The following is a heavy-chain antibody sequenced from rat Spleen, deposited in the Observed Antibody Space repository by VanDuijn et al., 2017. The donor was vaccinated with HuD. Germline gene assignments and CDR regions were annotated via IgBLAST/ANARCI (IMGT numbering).Heavy chain of an antibody. CDR1: AYSITSSYR. J-gene: IGHJ2*01. CDR2: INSAGST. D-gene: IGHD1-9*01. Sequence: EVQLQESGPGLVKPSQSLSLTCSVTAYSITSSYRWNWIRKFPGNKLEWMGYINSAGSTNYNPSLKSRISITRDTSKNQFFLQVNSVTTEDTATYYCARSKYYGYTYDYWGQGVMVTVSS. CDR3: ARSKYYGYTYDY. V-gene: IGHV3-3*01.